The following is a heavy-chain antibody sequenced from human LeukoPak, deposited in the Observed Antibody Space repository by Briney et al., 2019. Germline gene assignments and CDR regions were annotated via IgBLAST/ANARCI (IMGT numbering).Heavy chain of an antibody. D-gene: IGHD3-22*01. Sequence: PSETLSLTCAVSGGSISSYYLSWIRQPAGKGLEWIGRIYASGSTNYNPSLKSRVTMSVDTSKNQFSLKLSSVTAADTAVYYCARDRYYYDSSSYYTFDYWGQGTLVTVSS. CDR3: ARDRYYYDSSSYYTFDY. CDR2: IYASGST. J-gene: IGHJ4*02. CDR1: GGSISSYY. V-gene: IGHV4-4*07.